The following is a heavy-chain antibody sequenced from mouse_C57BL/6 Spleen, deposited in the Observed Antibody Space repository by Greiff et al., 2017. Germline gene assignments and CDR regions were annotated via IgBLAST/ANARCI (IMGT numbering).Heavy chain of an antibody. V-gene: IGHV3-6*01. CDR3: AREGRETGYFDY. CDR2: ISYDGSN. Sequence: DVKLQESGPGLVKPSQSLSLTCSVTGYSITSGYYWNWIRQFPGNKLEWMGYISYDGSNNYNPSLKNRISITRDTSKNQFFLKLNSVTTEDTATYYCAREGRETGYFDYWGQGTTLTVSS. J-gene: IGHJ2*01. CDR1: GYSITSGYY.